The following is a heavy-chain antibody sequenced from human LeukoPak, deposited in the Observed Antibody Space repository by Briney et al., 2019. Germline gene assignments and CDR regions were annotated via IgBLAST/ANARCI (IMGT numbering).Heavy chain of an antibody. J-gene: IGHJ4*02. D-gene: IGHD3-22*01. Sequence: ASVKASCKASGYTFTSYYMHWVRQAPGQGLEWMGIINPSSGSTTYAQKFQGRVTLTRDTSTGTVYMDLSSLRSEGTAVYYCARRDDSRYYFDYWGQGTLVTVSS. V-gene: IGHV1-46*01. CDR3: ARRDDSRYYFDY. CDR2: INPSSGST. CDR1: GYTFTSYY.